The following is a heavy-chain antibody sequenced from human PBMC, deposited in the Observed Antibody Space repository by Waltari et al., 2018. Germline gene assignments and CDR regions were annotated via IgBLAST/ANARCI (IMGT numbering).Heavy chain of an antibody. J-gene: IGHJ6*03. V-gene: IGHV3-74*01. CDR3: AREPSPDSSGYFYYYMDV. Sequence: EVQLVESGGGLVQPGGSLRLSCAASGFTFSRYWMHWVRQAPGKGLVWGSRISSDGSGTIYADSVKGRFTISRDNAKNTLYLQLNSLRVEDTAVYYCAREPSPDSSGYFYYYMDVWGKGTTVTVSS. CDR2: ISSDGSGT. CDR1: GFTFSRYW. D-gene: IGHD3-22*01.